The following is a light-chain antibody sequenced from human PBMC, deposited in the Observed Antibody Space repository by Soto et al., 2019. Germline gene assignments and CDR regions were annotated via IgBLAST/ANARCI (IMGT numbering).Light chain of an antibody. V-gene: IGKV3D-15*01. Sequence: EIVMTQSPATLSVSPGERPTLSCRASQSVRSNLAWYQQKPGQAPRLLIYDASTRATGIPPRFSGSGSGTEFTLTISSLQSEDFAVYYCQQYNNWRPYTFGQGTKLEIK. CDR3: QQYNNWRPYT. CDR2: DAS. CDR1: QSVRSN. J-gene: IGKJ2*01.